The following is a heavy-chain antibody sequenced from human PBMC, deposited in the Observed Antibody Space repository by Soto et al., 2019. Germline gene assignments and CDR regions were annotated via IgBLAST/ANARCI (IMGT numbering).Heavy chain of an antibody. V-gene: IGHV4-59*12. D-gene: IGHD3-9*01. CDR2: IYYSGST. CDR3: ARGGALRYFDWFE. J-gene: IGHJ4*02. CDR1: GGSISSYY. Sequence: PSETLSLTCTVSGGSISSYYWSWIRPPPGKGLEWIGYIYYSGSTNYNPSLKSRVTISVDTSKNQFSLKLSSVTAADTAVYYCARGGALRYFDWFEWGQGTLVTVSS.